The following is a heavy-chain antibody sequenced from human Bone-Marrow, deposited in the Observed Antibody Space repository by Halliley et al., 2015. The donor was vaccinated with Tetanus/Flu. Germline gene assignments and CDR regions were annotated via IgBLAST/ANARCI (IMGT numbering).Heavy chain of an antibody. J-gene: IGHJ4*02. V-gene: IGHV3-11*05. CDR3: AGANSGYDPLVY. Sequence: WVSEIRGSGSFTKSADSVKGRFTISRDNAKNSVFLQMTGLGGDDTAVYFCAGANSGYDPLVYWGQGALVTVSS. D-gene: IGHD5-12*01. CDR2: IRGSGSFT.